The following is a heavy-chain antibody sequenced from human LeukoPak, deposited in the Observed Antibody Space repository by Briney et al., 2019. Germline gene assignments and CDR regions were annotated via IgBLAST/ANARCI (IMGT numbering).Heavy chain of an antibody. CDR3: ARDVVGATTAFDY. J-gene: IGHJ4*02. V-gene: IGHV1-46*01. CDR2: TNPSGGST. D-gene: IGHD1-26*01. Sequence: ASVKVSCTASGYTFTSYYMHWVRQAPGQGLEWMGITNPSGGSTSYAQKFQGRVTMTRDTSTSTVYMELSSLRSEDTAVYYCARDVVGATTAFDYWGQGTLVTVSS. CDR1: GYTFTSYY.